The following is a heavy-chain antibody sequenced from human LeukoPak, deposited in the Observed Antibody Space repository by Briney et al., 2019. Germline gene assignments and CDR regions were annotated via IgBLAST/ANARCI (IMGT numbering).Heavy chain of an antibody. J-gene: IGHJ4*02. CDR1: GGSISGFY. V-gene: IGHV4-59*08. D-gene: IGHD1-26*01. Sequence: PSETLSLTCTVPGGSISGFYWSWIRQPPGKGLECIGYMYYSGSTNYNPSLRSRVTISVDTSKNQFSLQLSSVTAADTAVYYCARLPNTYGATHFDYWGQGTLVTVSS. CDR2: MYYSGST. CDR3: ARLPNTYGATHFDY.